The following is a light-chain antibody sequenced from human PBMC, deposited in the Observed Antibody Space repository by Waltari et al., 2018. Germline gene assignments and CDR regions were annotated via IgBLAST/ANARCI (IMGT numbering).Light chain of an antibody. CDR1: SSDVGGYNY. Sequence: QSALTQPASVSGSPGQSITISCTGTSSDVGGYNYVSWYQQHPGKAPKLMIVDVSKRPSGVSNRFSGSQSGNTASLTISGLQAEDETDYYCSSYTSSSLYVFGTGTKVTVL. CDR2: DVS. J-gene: IGLJ1*01. CDR3: SSYTSSSLYV. V-gene: IGLV2-14*01.